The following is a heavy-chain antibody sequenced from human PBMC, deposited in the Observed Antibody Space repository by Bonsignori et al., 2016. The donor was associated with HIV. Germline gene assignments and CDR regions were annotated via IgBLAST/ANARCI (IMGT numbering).Heavy chain of an antibody. CDR1: GFTFSSYA. D-gene: IGHD1-26*01. Sequence: GESLKISCAASGFTFSSYAMSWVRQAPGKGLEWVSAISGSGGSTYYADSVKGRFTISRDNSKNTLYLQMNSLRAEDTAVYYCAKILVGARFRPVVGSLYYWGQGTLVTVSS. V-gene: IGHV3-23*01. CDR2: ISGSGGST. J-gene: IGHJ4*02. CDR3: AKILVGARFRPVVGSLYY.